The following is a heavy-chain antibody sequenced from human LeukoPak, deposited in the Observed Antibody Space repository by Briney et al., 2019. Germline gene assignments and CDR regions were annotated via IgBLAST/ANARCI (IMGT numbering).Heavy chain of an antibody. V-gene: IGHV4-59*12. CDR2: IWYIGST. CDR3: ARDAGHQLSRRNYYAMDV. D-gene: IGHD1-1*01. Sequence: SETLSLTCTVSGGSLNNYYWNWIRQPPGKGLEWIGYIWYIGSTNYNPSLKSRVTISVDTSKNQFSLKLSSVTAADTAVYYCARDAGHQLSRRNYYAMDVWGQGTTVTVSS. J-gene: IGHJ6*02. CDR1: GGSLNNYY.